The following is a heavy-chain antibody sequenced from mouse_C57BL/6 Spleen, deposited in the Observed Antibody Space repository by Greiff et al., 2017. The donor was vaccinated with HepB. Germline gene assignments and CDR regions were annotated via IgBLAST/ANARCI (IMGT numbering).Heavy chain of an antibody. Sequence: QVTLKESGPGILQSSQPLSLTCSFSGFSLSTSGMGVSWIRQPSGKGLEWLAHIYWDDDKRYNPSLKSRLTISKDTSRNQVFLKITSVDTADTATYYCARRNSNYVGYYAMDYWGQGTSVTVSS. CDR2: IYWDDDK. D-gene: IGHD2-5*01. V-gene: IGHV8-12*01. J-gene: IGHJ4*01. CDR3: ARRNSNYVGYYAMDY. CDR1: GFSLSTSGMG.